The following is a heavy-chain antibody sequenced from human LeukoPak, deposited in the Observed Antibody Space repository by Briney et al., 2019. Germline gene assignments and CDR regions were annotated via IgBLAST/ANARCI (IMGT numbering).Heavy chain of an antibody. CDR1: GFTVSSNY. V-gene: IGHV3-66*01. J-gene: IGHJ6*02. Sequence: PGGSLRLSCAASGFTVSSNYMSWVRQAPGKGLEWVSVIYSGGSTYYADSVKGRFTISRDNSKNTLYLQMNSLRAEDTAVYYCAKSAVTKNYYYGMDVWGQGTTVTVSS. D-gene: IGHD4-17*01. CDR2: IYSGGST. CDR3: AKSAVTKNYYYGMDV.